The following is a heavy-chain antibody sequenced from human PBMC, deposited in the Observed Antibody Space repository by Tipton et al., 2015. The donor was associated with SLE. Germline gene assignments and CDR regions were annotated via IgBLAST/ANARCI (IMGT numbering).Heavy chain of an antibody. CDR1: GFTFSSYG. CDR3: AGDSYGLLGYAFDI. J-gene: IGHJ3*02. CDR2: IWYDGSTK. D-gene: IGHD5-18*01. Sequence: SGFTFSSYGMHWVRQAPGKGLEWVAVIWYDGSTKSYADSVEGRFTISRDNSKNTLYLQMSSLRAEDTAVYHCAGDSYGLLGYAFDIWGQGTMVTVSS. V-gene: IGHV3-33*01.